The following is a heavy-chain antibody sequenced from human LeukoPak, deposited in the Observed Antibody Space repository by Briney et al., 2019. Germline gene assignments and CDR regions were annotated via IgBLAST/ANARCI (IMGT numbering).Heavy chain of an antibody. CDR1: GGTFSSYA. CDR3: ARVEPGAQRFGAFDI. V-gene: IGHV1-69*01. CDR2: IIPTFGTA. Sequence: ASVKVSCKASGGTFSSYAISWVRQAPGQGLEWMGGIIPTFGTANYAQKFQGRVTITADESTSTAYMELSSLRSEDTAVYYCARVEPGAQRFGAFDIWGQGTMVTVSS. J-gene: IGHJ3*02. D-gene: IGHD3-10*01.